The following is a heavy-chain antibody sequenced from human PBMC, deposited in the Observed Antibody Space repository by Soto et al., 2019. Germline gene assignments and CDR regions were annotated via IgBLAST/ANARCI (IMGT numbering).Heavy chain of an antibody. CDR3: ARDQGYYDSSGKPRWGFDY. J-gene: IGHJ4*02. Sequence: EVQLVESGGGLVKPGGSLRLSCAASGFTFSSYSMNWVRQAPGKGLEWVSSISSSGSYIYYADSVKGRFTISRDNAKNSLYLQMNSLRAEDTAVYYCARDQGYYDSSGKPRWGFDYWGQGTLVTVSS. CDR2: ISSSGSYI. D-gene: IGHD3-22*01. CDR1: GFTFSSYS. V-gene: IGHV3-21*01.